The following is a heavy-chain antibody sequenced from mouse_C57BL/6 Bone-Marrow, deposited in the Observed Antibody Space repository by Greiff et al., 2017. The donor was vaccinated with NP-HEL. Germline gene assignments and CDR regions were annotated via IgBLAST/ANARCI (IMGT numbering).Heavy chain of an antibody. J-gene: IGHJ2*01. V-gene: IGHV14-4*01. CDR3: TGAYYSNYEEFDD. CDR1: GFNIKDDY. CDR2: IDPENGDT. Sequence: EVQLQQSGAELVRPGASVKLSCTASGFNIKDDYMHWVKQRPEQGLEWIGWIDPENGDTEYASQFQGKAPITADPSSNTAYLQLSSLTSEDTAVYYCTGAYYSNYEEFDDWGQGTTLTVSS. D-gene: IGHD2-5*01.